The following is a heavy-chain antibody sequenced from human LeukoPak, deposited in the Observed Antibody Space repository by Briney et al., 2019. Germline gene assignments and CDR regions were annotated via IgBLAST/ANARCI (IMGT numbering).Heavy chain of an antibody. CDR1: GYTFTSYG. V-gene: IGHV1-18*01. CDR3: ARDIVVVPAANDYYYMDV. Sequence: ASVKVSCKASGYTFTSYGISWVRQAPGQGLEWMGWISAYNGNTNYAQKLQGRVTMTTDTSTSTAYMELRSLRSDDTAVYYCARDIVVVPAANDYYYMDVWGKGTTVTVSS. J-gene: IGHJ6*03. CDR2: ISAYNGNT. D-gene: IGHD2-2*01.